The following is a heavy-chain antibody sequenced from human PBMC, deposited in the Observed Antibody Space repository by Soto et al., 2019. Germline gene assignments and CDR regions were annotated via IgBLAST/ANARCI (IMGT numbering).Heavy chain of an antibody. CDR3: ARADRTLVTSYGLDV. J-gene: IGHJ6*02. CDR1: GRPPSRIY. D-gene: IGHD2-21*02. V-gene: IGHV4-34*01. CDR2: INHSGTI. Sequence: SARLSRTCSVSGRPPSRIYWTCIRQHPGEGLEWIGEINHSGTINFNPSLRSCLTISLDSSKKHFSLKLTSLTAADAAVYSCARADRTLVTSYGLDVWGQGTTVT.